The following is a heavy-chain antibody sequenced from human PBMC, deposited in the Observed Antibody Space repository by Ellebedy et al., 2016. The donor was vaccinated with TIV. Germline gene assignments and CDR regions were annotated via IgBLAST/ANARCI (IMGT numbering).Heavy chain of an antibody. J-gene: IGHJ4*02. V-gene: IGHV3-74*01. D-gene: IGHD1-26*01. CDR3: ATERRGSYYNY. Sequence: GESLKISCAASGIIFSSYWMHWVRQAPGKGLVWVSRINSDGSSTTYADSVKGRFTISRDNAKNTVYLQMNSLRAEDTAVYYCATERRGSYYNYWGQGTLVTVSS. CDR2: INSDGSST. CDR1: GIIFSSYW.